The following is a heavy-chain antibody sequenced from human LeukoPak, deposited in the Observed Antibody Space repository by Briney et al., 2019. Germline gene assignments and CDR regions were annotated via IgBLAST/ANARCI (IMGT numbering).Heavy chain of an antibody. CDR2: IIPIFGTA. V-gene: IGHV1-69*01. CDR3: ASTPYYYGSGSYYHQGYYFDY. D-gene: IGHD3-10*01. Sequence: ASVKVSCKASGGTFISYAISWVRQAPGQGLEWMGGIIPIFGTANYAQKFQGRVTITADESTSTAYMELSSLRSEDTAVYYCASTPYYYGSGSYYHQGYYFDYWGQGTLVTVSS. CDR1: GGTFISYA. J-gene: IGHJ4*02.